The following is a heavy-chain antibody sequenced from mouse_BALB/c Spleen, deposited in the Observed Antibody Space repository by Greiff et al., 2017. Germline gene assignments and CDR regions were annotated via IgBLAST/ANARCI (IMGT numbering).Heavy chain of an antibody. CDR1: GFTFSSFG. CDR2: ISSGSSTI. V-gene: IGHV5-17*02. Sequence: EVQLVESGGGLVQPGGSRKLSCAASGFTFSSFGMHWVRQAPEKGLEWVAYISSGSSTIYYADTVKGRFTISRDNPKNTLFLQMTSLRSEDTAMYYCARSVTTVVGPYFDYWGQGTTLTVSS. CDR3: ARSVTTVVGPYFDY. D-gene: IGHD1-1*01. J-gene: IGHJ2*01.